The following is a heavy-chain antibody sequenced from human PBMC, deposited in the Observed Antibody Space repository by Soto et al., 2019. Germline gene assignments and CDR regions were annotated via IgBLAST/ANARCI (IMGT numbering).Heavy chain of an antibody. J-gene: IGHJ6*02. CDR3: SKAHRAVAGNFYYYGMDV. D-gene: IGHD6-19*01. CDR2: ISGSGGST. V-gene: IGHV3-23*01. Sequence: EVQLLESGGDLVQPGGSLRLSCAVSGLTFTNYAMSWVRQAPGKGLEWLSTISGSGGSTYYADSVRGRFTVSRDDSKSTLFLQMNSLRVEDTAMYYCSKAHRAVAGNFYYYGMDVWGQGTTVTVSS. CDR1: GLTFTNYA.